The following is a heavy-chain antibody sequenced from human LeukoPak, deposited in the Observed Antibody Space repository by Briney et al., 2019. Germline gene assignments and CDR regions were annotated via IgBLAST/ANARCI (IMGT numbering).Heavy chain of an antibody. J-gene: IGHJ4*02. CDR1: GYTFTNYA. Sequence: ASVKVSCKASGYTFTNYAMNWVRQAPGQGLEWMGWINTNTGNPTYAQGFTGRFVFSLDTSVSTAYLQISSLKAEDTAVYYCARASVDYYGSGSYYKGLDYWGQGTLVTVSS. CDR2: INTNTGNP. CDR3: ARASVDYYGSGSYYKGLDY. V-gene: IGHV7-4-1*02. D-gene: IGHD3-10*01.